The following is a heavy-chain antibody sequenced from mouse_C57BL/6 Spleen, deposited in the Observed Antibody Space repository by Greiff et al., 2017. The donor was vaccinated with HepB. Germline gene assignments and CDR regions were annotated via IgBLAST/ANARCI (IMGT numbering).Heavy chain of an antibody. CDR3: TRIPTVVATDWYFDV. CDR2: IWSGGST. Sequence: QVQLKESGPGLVQPSQRLSITCTVSGFSLTSYGVHWVRQSPGKGLEWLGVIWSGGSTDYNAAFISRLSISKDNSKSQVFFKMNSLQADDTAIYYWTRIPTVVATDWYFDVWGTGTTVTVSS. D-gene: IGHD1-1*01. V-gene: IGHV2-2*01. CDR1: GFSLTSYG. J-gene: IGHJ1*03.